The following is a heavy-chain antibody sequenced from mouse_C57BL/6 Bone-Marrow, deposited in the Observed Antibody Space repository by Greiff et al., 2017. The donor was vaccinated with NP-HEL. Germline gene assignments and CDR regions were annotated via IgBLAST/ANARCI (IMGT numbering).Heavy chain of an antibody. CDR3: TTWGLRRSDYAMDY. CDR1: GFNIKDDY. CDR2: IDPENGDT. V-gene: IGHV14-4*01. J-gene: IGHJ4*01. D-gene: IGHD2-2*01. Sequence: EVQLQQSGAELVRPGASVKLSCTASGFNIKDDYMHWVKQRPEQGLEWIGWIDPENGDTEYASKFQGKATITADTSSNTAYLQLSSLTSEDTAVYYCTTWGLRRSDYAMDYWGQGTSVTVSS.